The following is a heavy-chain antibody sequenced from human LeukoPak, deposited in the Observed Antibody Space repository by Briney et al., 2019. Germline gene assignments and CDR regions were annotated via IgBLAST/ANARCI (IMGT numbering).Heavy chain of an antibody. CDR3: ARAATTALD. CDR2: ISSSGSTL. V-gene: IGHV3-11*01. CDR1: GFTLSDYY. D-gene: IGHD4-17*01. J-gene: IGHJ4*02. Sequence: GGSLRLSCAASGFTLSDYYMSWIRQAPGKGLEWVSYISSSGSTLYYADSVKGRFTISRDNAKTSQYLQMNSLRAEDTAVYYCARAATTALDWGQGTLVTVSS.